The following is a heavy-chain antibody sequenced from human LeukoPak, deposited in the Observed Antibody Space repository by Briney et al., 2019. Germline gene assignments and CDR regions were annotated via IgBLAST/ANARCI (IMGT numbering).Heavy chain of an antibody. CDR1: GFTFSSYG. CDR2: ISGSGGST. V-gene: IGHV3-23*01. CDR3: AKDKGDYFDY. J-gene: IGHJ4*02. Sequence: PGGSLRLSCAASGFTFSSYGMHWVRQAPGKGLEWVSAISGSGGSTYYADSVKGRFTISRDNSKNTLYLQMNSLRAEDTAVYYCAKDKGDYFDYWGQGTLVTVSS.